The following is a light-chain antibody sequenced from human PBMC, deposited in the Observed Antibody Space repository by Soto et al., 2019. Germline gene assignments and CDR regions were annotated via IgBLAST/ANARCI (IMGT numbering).Light chain of an antibody. J-gene: IGKJ2*01. V-gene: IGKV3-15*01. CDR1: QSISSN. CDR2: GAS. CDR3: QQFNDWPPRYT. Sequence: EIVMTQSPATLSVSPGERATLSCRASQSISSNLAWYQKKPGQAPRLLIYGASTRATGIPARFSGSGSGTDFTLTISSLLSEDSAIYYCQQFNDWPPRYTFGQGTKLEIK.